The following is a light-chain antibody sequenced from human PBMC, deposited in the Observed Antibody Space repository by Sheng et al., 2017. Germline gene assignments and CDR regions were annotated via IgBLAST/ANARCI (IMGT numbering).Light chain of an antibody. CDR1: QSVRSSY. V-gene: IGKV3-20*01. CDR3: QQYGSSPLT. J-gene: IGKJ4*01. Sequence: EIVLTQSPGTLSLSPGERVTLSCRASQSVRSSYLAWYQQQPGQAPRLLIYAASSRATGIPDRFSGSGSGTDFTLTISSLEPEDFAVYYCQQYGSSPLTFGGGPRWRSN. CDR2: AAS.